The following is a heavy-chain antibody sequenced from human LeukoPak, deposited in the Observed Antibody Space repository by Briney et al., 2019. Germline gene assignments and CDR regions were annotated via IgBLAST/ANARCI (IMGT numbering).Heavy chain of an antibody. Sequence: ASVKVSCKASGYSFTNYDINWVRQATGQGLEWMGWMNPKSGDTGYSQKFQGRVFITRDTSINTAYMELSSLGSDDTAVYYCARGGRGSRSSWFDPWGQGTLVIVSS. CDR3: ARGGRGSRSSWFDP. CDR1: GYSFTNYD. CDR2: MNPKSGDT. J-gene: IGHJ5*02. V-gene: IGHV1-8*03. D-gene: IGHD3-10*01.